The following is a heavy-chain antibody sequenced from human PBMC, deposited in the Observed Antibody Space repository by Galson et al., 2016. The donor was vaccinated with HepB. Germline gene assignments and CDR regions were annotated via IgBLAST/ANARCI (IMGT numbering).Heavy chain of an antibody. V-gene: IGHV3-23*01. D-gene: IGHD3-16*01. J-gene: IGHJ4*02. CDR1: GFTFSTYA. Sequence: SLRLSCAASGFTFSTYAMGWVRQAPGKGLERVSGISGSSASTYFADSVKGRFTISRDNSKNTVYLQMNSLRAEDTAVYYCTKSLYGGMFWGQGTLVTVSS. CDR2: ISGSSAST. CDR3: TKSLYGGMF.